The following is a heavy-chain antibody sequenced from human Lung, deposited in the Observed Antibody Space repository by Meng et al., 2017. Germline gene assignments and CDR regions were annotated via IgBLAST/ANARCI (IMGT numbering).Heavy chain of an antibody. V-gene: IGHV1-2*06. Sequence: QVQLVQSGAEVKKPGASVKVSCKASGYTFTGYYMHWVRQAPGQGLEWMGRIDPNSGGTNYAQKFQGRVTMTRDTSISTAYMELSRLRSDDTAVYYCASVGACGGDCYTFDYWGQGTLVTVSS. D-gene: IGHD2-21*02. J-gene: IGHJ4*02. CDR1: GYTFTGYY. CDR2: IDPNSGGT. CDR3: ASVGACGGDCYTFDY.